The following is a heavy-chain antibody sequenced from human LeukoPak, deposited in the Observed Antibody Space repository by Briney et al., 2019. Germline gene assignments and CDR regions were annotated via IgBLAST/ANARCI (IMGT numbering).Heavy chain of an antibody. CDR3: ARGGGWGDFDY. CDR1: GFTFSSYS. V-gene: IGHV3-48*04. Sequence: GGSLRLSRAASGFTFSSYSMNWVRQAPGKGLEWVSYISSSSSTIYYADSVKDRFTISRDNAKNSLYLQMNSLRAEDTAVYYCARGGGWGDFDYWGQGTLVTVSS. D-gene: IGHD6-19*01. CDR2: ISSSSSTI. J-gene: IGHJ4*02.